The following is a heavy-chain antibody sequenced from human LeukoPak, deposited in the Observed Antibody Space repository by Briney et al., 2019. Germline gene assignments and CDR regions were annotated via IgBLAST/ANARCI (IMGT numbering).Heavy chain of an antibody. Sequence: GASVKVSCKASGYTFTSYYMHWVRQAPGQGLERMGIINPSGGSTSYAQKFQGRVTVTRDTSTSTVYMELSSLRSEDTAVYYCTRGYSNIWTAFDYWGQGTLVTVSS. CDR2: INPSGGST. CDR1: GYTFTSYY. J-gene: IGHJ4*02. CDR3: TRGYSNIWTAFDY. D-gene: IGHD6-13*01. V-gene: IGHV1-46*03.